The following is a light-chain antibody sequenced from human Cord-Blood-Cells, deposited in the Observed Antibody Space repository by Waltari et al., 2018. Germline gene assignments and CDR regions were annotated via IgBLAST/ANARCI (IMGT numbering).Light chain of an antibody. CDR2: AAS. J-gene: IGKJ3*01. CDR3: QQYYSYPFT. V-gene: IGKV1-8*01. CDR1: QGISSY. Sequence: AIRITQSPSSLSASTGDSVTITCRASQGISSYLAWYQQKPGKAPKLLFYAASTVQSGVPSRFSGSGSGTDFTLTIGCLQSEDFATYYCQQYYSYPFTFGPGTKVDIK.